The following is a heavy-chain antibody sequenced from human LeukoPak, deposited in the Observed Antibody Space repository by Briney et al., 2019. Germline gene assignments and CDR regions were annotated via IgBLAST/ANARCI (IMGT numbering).Heavy chain of an antibody. Sequence: SETLSLTCAVYGGSFSGYYWSWIRQPPGKGLEWIGEINHSGSTNFNPSLKSRVTISVDTSKNQFSLKLGSVTAADTAVYYCARAFFDPGGQGTLVTVSS. CDR1: GGSFSGYY. V-gene: IGHV4-34*01. CDR3: ARAFFDP. CDR2: INHSGST. J-gene: IGHJ5*02.